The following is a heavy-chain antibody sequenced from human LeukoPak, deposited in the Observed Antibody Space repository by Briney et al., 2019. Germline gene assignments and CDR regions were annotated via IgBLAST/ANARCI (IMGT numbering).Heavy chain of an antibody. J-gene: IGHJ4*02. V-gene: IGHV3-7*01. D-gene: IGHD5-18*01. Sequence: GGSLRLSCAVSGLTFGSSWMDWVRQAPGKGLEWVASINPDGNKKYSADSVKGRFTISRDNAENSLYLQMNSLRVEDTAFYYCARDLAYSRLDYWGQGMLVTVSS. CDR3: ARDLAYSRLDY. CDR1: GLTFGSSW. CDR2: INPDGNKK.